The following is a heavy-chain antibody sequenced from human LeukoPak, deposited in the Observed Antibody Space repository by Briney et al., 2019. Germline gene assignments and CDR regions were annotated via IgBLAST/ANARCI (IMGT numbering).Heavy chain of an antibody. D-gene: IGHD5-24*01. V-gene: IGHV3-15*01. J-gene: IGHJ6*03. CDR2: IKSKADGGTT. CDR3: TTDPATMTTRGARRFYYYYMDV. Sequence: GGSLRLSCAASGFTFSNAWMSWVRQAPGKGLEWVGRIKSKADGGTTDYAAPVKGRFTISRDDSKTTLYLQMNSLKIEATAVYYCTTDPATMTTRGARRFYYYYMDVWGKGTTVTVSS. CDR1: GFTFSNAW.